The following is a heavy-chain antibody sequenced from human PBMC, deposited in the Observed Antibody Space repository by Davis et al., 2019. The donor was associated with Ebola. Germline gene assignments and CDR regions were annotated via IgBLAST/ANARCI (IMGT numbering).Heavy chain of an antibody. CDR1: GFTVSSNY. CDR2: IYSGGST. J-gene: IGHJ6*02. V-gene: IGHV3-53*04. Sequence: PGGSLRLSCAASGFTVSSNYMSWVRQAPGKGLEWVSVIYSGGSTYYADSVKGRFTISRHNSKNTLYLQMNSLRAEDTAVYYCARDPGYSYGSGIYYYYYGMDVWGQGTTVTVSS. CDR3: ARDPGYSYGSGIYYYYYGMDV. D-gene: IGHD5-18*01.